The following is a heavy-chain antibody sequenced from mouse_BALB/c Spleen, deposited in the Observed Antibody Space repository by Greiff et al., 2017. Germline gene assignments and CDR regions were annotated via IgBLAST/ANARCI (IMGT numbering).Heavy chain of an antibody. CDR2: ISYSGST. D-gene: IGHD1-1*01. V-gene: IGHV3-8*02. CDR1: GDSITSGY. J-gene: IGHJ4*01. Sequence: VQLKESGPSLVKPSQTLSLTCSVTGDSITSGYWNWIRKFPGNKLEYMGYISYSGSTYYNPSLKSRISITRDTSKNQYYLQLNSVTTEDTATYYCARNYGREGYYAMDYWGQGTSVTVSS. CDR3: ARNYGREGYYAMDY.